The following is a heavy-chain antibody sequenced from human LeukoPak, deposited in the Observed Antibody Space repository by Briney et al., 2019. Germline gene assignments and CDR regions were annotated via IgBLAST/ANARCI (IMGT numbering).Heavy chain of an antibody. V-gene: IGHV3-30*18. J-gene: IGHJ6*02. D-gene: IGHD6-13*01. Sequence: GGSLRLSCAASGFTFSSYGMHWVRQAPGKGLEWVAVISYDGSNKYYADSVKGRFTISRDNSKNTLYLQMNSLRAEDTAVYYSAKTSGSSWYNYYYGMDVWGQGTTVTVSS. CDR2: ISYDGSNK. CDR3: AKTSGSSWYNYYYGMDV. CDR1: GFTFSSYG.